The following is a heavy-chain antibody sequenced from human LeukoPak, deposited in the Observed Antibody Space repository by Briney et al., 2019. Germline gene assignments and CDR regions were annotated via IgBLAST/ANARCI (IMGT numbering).Heavy chain of an antibody. CDR1: GFTFGDYA. V-gene: IGHV3-49*04. D-gene: IGHD3-22*01. CDR3: TRAAIYYDSSGYYNY. Sequence: GGSLRLSCTASGFTFGDYAMSWVRQAPGKGLEWVGFIRSKAYGGTTECAASVKGRFTISRDDSKSIAYLQMNSLKTEDTAVYYCTRAAIYYDSSGYYNYWGQGTLVTVSS. J-gene: IGHJ4*02. CDR2: IRSKAYGGTT.